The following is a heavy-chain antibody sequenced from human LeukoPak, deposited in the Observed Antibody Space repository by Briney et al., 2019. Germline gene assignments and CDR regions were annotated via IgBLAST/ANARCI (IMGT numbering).Heavy chain of an antibody. Sequence: SETLSLTCTVSGGSISSGSYYWSWIRQPAGKGLEWIGRIYTSGSTYYNPSLKSRVTISVDTSKNQFSLKLSSVTAADTAVYYCARGYGNFDYWGQGTLVTVSS. J-gene: IGHJ4*02. D-gene: IGHD4-17*01. CDR3: ARGYGNFDY. V-gene: IGHV4-61*02. CDR1: GGSISSGSYY. CDR2: IYTSGST.